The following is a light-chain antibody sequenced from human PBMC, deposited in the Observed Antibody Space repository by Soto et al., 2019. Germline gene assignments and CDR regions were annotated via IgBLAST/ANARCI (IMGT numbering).Light chain of an antibody. CDR3: AAWDDSGNVLV. CDR2: NNN. CDR1: SSNIGSNT. J-gene: IGLJ3*02. V-gene: IGLV1-44*01. Sequence: QSVLTQPRSASGTPGQRVTISCSGSSSNIGSNTVNWYQQLPGTAPKLLISNNNQRPSGVPDAFSGSKSGTSASLAISGLQSEDEATYYCAAWDDSGNVLVFGGGTKLTVL.